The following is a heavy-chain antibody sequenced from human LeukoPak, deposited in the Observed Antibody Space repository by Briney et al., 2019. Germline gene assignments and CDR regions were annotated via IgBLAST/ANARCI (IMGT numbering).Heavy chain of an antibody. D-gene: IGHD2/OR15-2a*01. Sequence: GGSLRLSCAASGFTFSDYYMSWLRQAPGKGLEWVSYISSSGSTIYYADSVKGRFTISRDNAKNSLYLQMNSLRAEDTAVYYCARILRDDYSLVAFVIWGQGTMAPVSP. CDR1: GFTFSDYY. CDR3: ARILRDDYSLVAFVI. CDR2: ISSSGSTI. V-gene: IGHV3-11*04. J-gene: IGHJ3*02.